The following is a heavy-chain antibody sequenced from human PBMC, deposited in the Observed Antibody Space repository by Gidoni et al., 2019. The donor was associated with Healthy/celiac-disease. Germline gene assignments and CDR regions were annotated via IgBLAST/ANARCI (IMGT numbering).Heavy chain of an antibody. V-gene: IGHV3-48*03. J-gene: IGHJ6*02. D-gene: IGHD2-15*01. CDR1: GFTFSSYE. CDR2: ISSSGSTI. CDR3: ARETVGYCSGGSCLPYYYYYGMDV. Sequence: EVQLVESGGGLVQPGGSLRLSCAAPGFTFSSYEMNWVRQAPGKGLEWVSYISSSGSTIYYADSVKGRFTISRDNAKNSLYLQMNSLRAEDTAVYYCARETVGYCSGGSCLPYYYYYGMDVWGQGTTVTVSS.